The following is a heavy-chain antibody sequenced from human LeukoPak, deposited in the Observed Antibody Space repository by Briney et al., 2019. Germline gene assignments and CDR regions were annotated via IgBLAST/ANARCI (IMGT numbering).Heavy chain of an antibody. CDR2: INHSEST. CDR1: GGSFSGYY. CDR3: ASPLSGSSADFDY. D-gene: IGHD1-26*01. Sequence: PSETLSLTCAVYGGSFSGYYWSWIRQPPGKGLEWIGEINHSESTNYNPSLKSRVTISVDTSKNQSSLKLSSVTAADTAVYYCASPLSGSSADFDYWGQGTLVTVSS. J-gene: IGHJ4*02. V-gene: IGHV4-34*01.